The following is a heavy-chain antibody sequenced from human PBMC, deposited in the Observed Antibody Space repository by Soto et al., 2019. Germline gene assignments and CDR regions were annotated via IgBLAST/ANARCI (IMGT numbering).Heavy chain of an antibody. D-gene: IGHD3-10*01. CDR3: ARDLDYYGSGSYYENTLD. J-gene: IGHJ4*02. V-gene: IGHV3-30-3*01. CDR1: GFTFSSYA. CDR2: ISYDGSNK. Sequence: GGSLRLSGAASGFTFSSYAMHCVRQAPGKGLEWVAVISYDGSNKYYADSVKGRFTISRENSKNTLYLQMNSLRAEDTAVYYCARDLDYYGSGSYYENTLDWGQGTLVTVSS.